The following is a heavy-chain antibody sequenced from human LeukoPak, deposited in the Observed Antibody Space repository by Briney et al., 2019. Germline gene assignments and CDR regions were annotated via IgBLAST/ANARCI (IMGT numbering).Heavy chain of an antibody. D-gene: IGHD3-16*01. J-gene: IGHJ4*02. Sequence: GGSLRLSCAASGFTVSSNYMSWVRQAPGKGLEWVSVIYSGGSTYYADSVKGRFTISRDNSKNTLYLQMNSLRAEDTAAYYCARGSFGRGGLHDYWGQGTLVTVSS. V-gene: IGHV3-66*01. CDR3: ARGSFGRGGLHDY. CDR2: IYSGGST. CDR1: GFTVSSNY.